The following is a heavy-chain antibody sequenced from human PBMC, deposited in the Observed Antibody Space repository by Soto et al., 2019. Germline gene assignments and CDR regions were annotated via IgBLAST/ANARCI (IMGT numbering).Heavy chain of an antibody. V-gene: IGHV3-23*01. D-gene: IGHD5-12*01. CDR2: ISGSGDST. CDR3: AKDERWLQEVDY. J-gene: IGHJ4*02. Sequence: GGSLRLSCAAAGFTFSSQAMSWVRQAPGKGLEWVSGISGSGDSTYYADSVKGRFTISRGNSRNTLYLQLSSLRAEDTAVYYCAKDERWLQEVDYWGQGTLVTVSS. CDR1: GFTFSSQA.